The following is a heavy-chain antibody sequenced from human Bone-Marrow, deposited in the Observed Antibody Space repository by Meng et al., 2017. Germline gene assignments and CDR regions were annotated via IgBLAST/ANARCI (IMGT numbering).Heavy chain of an antibody. J-gene: IGHJ6*02. CDR2: INHSGST. D-gene: IGHD6-13*01. V-gene: IGHV4-39*07. CDR1: GGSISSSSYY. Sequence: GSLRLSCTVSGGSISSSSYYWGWIRQPPGKGLEWIGEINHSGSTNYNPSLKSRVTISVDTSKNQFSLKLSSVTAADTAVYYCASDPASPYSSSWYYYYYGMDVWGQGTTVTVSS. CDR3: ASDPASPYSSSWYYYYYGMDV.